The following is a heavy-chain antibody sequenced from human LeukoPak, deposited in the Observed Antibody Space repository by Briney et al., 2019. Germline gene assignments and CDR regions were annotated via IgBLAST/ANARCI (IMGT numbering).Heavy chain of an antibody. D-gene: IGHD2-2*02. CDR3: ARHPHCSSGSCYSWFDP. CDR1: GPPISSGYYY. V-gene: IGHV4-39*01. J-gene: IGHJ5*02. CDR2: IYSSRII. Sequence: SETLSLTCTVSGPPISSGYYYWGWIRQAPGKGLEWIASIYSSRIIYYNPSLKSRVTISVDTSQNQFSLKLSSVTAADTAVYYCARHPHCSSGSCYSWFDPWGQGTLVTVSS.